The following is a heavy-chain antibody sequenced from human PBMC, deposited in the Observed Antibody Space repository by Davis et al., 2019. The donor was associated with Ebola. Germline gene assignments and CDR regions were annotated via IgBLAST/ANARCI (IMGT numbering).Heavy chain of an antibody. D-gene: IGHD3-10*01. J-gene: IGHJ5*02. V-gene: IGHV4-59*03. CDR2: IYDNGNT. CDR1: GVSLSVDY. Sequence: MPGGSLRLSCTVSGVSLSVDYWSWIRQPPGRGPEWIGNIYDNGNTYYNPSLKSRVTMSVDTSKNQFSLRLNSVTAADAAIYYCAIRAGGGPWGPGILVTVSS. CDR3: AIRAGGGP.